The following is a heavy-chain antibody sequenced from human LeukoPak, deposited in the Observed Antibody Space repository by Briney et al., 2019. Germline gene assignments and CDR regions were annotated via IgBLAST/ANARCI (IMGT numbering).Heavy chain of an antibody. CDR3: AKDLSCSSASCRPDY. J-gene: IGHJ4*02. V-gene: IGHV3-21*04. CDR2: ISSSSYI. D-gene: IGHD2-2*01. CDR1: GFTFSSYS. Sequence: GGSLRLSCAASGFTFSSYSMNWVRQAPGKGLEWVSSISSSSYIYYADSVKGRFTISRDNAKNSLYLQMNSLRAEDTAIYYCAKDLSCSSASCRPDYWGQGTLVTVSS.